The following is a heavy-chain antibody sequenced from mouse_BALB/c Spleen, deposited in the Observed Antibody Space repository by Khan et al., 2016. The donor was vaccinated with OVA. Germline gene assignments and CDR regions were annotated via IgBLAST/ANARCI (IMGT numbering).Heavy chain of an antibody. V-gene: IGHV1S137*01. CDR1: DYTFTDYH. J-gene: IGHJ3*01. Sequence: QVRLQQSGPELVRPGVSVKISCKAPDYTFTDYHMHWVQQSHVKGLEWIGAVSTYYGNTNYNQKFKGKAILTVDKSSSTAYLELAGLTSEDSAIFYCGRDDGCSLVAYWGQGTLVTVSA. CDR3: GRDDGCSLVAY. CDR2: VSTYYGNT. D-gene: IGHD2-3*01.